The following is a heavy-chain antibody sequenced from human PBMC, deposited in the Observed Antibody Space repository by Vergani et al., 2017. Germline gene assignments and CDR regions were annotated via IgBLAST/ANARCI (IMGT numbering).Heavy chain of an antibody. J-gene: IGHJ4*02. CDR3: ARDRPDYYDSSGYYSLYFDY. V-gene: IGHV3-11*06. D-gene: IGHD3-22*01. CDR1: GFTFSDYY. CDR2: ISSSSSYT. Sequence: QVQLVESGGGLVKPGGSLRLSCAASGFTFSDYYMSWIRQAPGKGLEWVSYISSSSSYTNYADSVKGRLTISRDHAKNSLYLQMNSLRAEDTAVYYCARDRPDYYDSSGYYSLYFDYWGQGTLVTVSS.